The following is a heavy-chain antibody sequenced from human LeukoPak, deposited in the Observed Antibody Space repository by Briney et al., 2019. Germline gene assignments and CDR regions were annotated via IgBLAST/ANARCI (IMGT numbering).Heavy chain of an antibody. Sequence: ASVKVSCKASGYTFSNYGISWVRQAPGQGLEWMGWISPYNGNADYPQKLQGRVTMTTDTSTTTGYMELRSLRSDDTAVYYCARARGDIVVVPAAIWFDPWGQGTLVTVSS. V-gene: IGHV1-18*01. D-gene: IGHD2-2*01. CDR2: ISPYNGNA. J-gene: IGHJ5*02. CDR3: ARARGDIVVVPAAIWFDP. CDR1: GYTFSNYG.